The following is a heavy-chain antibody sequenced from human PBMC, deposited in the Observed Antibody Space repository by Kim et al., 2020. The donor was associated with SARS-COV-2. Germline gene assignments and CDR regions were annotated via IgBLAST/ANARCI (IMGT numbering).Heavy chain of an antibody. V-gene: IGHV4-34*01. CDR3: ARTRLLWFGEYYYHYGMD. CDR1: GGSFSGYY. J-gene: IGHJ6*01. CDR2: INHSGST. D-gene: IGHD3-10*01. Sequence: SETLSLTCAVYGGSFSGYYWSWIRQPPGKGLEWIGEINHSGSTNYNPSLKSRVTISVDTSKNQFSLKLSSVTAADTAVYYCARTRLLWFGEYYYHYGMD.